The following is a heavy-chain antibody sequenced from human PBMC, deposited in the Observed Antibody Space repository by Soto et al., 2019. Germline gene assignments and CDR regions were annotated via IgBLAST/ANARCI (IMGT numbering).Heavy chain of an antibody. J-gene: IGHJ6*02. D-gene: IGHD3-9*01. CDR1: GFTFDHYA. Sequence: EVQLVESGGGLVQLGTSLRLSCAASGFTFDHYAMHWVRQTPGKGLEWVAGASWDSDTVGYADSMRGRFTISRDNGKNSLDLQMNSLRVNDTALYYCAKGGDYDISHYGMDVWGQGTTVTVSS. CDR3: AKGGDYDISHYGMDV. CDR2: ASWDSDTV. V-gene: IGHV3-9*01.